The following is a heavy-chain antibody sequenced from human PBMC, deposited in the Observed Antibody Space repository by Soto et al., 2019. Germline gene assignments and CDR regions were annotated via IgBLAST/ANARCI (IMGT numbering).Heavy chain of an antibody. D-gene: IGHD1-1*01. CDR3: ARVTPGNNLYYFSGLDV. V-gene: IGHV3-30-3*01. J-gene: IGHJ6*02. CDR2: ISYEGSNT. CDR1: GFTFGTYA. Sequence: ESGGGVVQPGRSLRLSCIASGFTFGTYAIHWVRQAPGNGLQWVALISYEGSNTYYADSVRGRFTISRDNSKNTVYLQMNSLRPEDAGVYYCARVTPGNNLYYFSGLDVWGQGTSVTVSS.